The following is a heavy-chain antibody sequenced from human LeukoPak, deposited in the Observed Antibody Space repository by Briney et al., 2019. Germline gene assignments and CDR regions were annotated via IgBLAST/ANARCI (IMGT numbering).Heavy chain of an antibody. D-gene: IGHD1-26*01. Sequence: PGQSLRLSCAASGFTFSIYSMNWVSQAQGKGREWVSSISSSSSYIYYADSVKGRLPMSRDNATKSPYLQLNSLSSEDTAVYSCARDGGDGSNYGVLAEYFQYWGQGTPVTVSS. J-gene: IGHJ1*01. CDR2: ISSSSSYI. CDR1: GFTFSIYS. CDR3: ARDGGDGSNYGVLAEYFQY. V-gene: IGHV3-21*01.